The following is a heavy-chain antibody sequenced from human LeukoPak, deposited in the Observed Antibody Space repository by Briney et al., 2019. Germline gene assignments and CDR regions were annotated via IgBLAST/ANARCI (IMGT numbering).Heavy chain of an antibody. J-gene: IGHJ4*02. Sequence: EASVKVSCKASGYIFTKYVVHWVRQAPGQRPEWMGWIKAGNGDTKYSQNFQDRLTITRDTSASTVYMELSSLTSEDTALYYCARDDCGDTCYPGGYWGQGTLATVSS. CDR1: GYIFTKYV. CDR3: ARDDCGDTCYPGGY. D-gene: IGHD2-21*01. CDR2: IKAGNGDT. V-gene: IGHV1-3*01.